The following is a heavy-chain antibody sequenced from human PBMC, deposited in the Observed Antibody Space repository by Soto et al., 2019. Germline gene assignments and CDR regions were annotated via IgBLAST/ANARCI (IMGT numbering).Heavy chain of an antibody. J-gene: IGHJ6*02. CDR2: IKSKTDGWTT. CDR1: GFTFSNAW. V-gene: IGHV3-15*01. CDR3: TTDRPYCTNGVCYSYYYYGMDV. D-gene: IGHD2-8*01. Sequence: GGSLRLSCAASGFTFSNAWMSGGREAPGKGLEWAGRIKSKTDGWTTDYAAPVKGRFTISRDDSKNTLYLQMNSLKTEDTAVYYCTTDRPYCTNGVCYSYYYYGMDVWGQGTTVTVSS.